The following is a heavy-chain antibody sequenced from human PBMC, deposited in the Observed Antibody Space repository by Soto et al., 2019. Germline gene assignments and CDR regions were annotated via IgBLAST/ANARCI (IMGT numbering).Heavy chain of an antibody. D-gene: IGHD3-22*01. V-gene: IGHV1-18*01. CDR1: NYTFTTYG. Sequence: ASVKVSCKASNYTFTTYGISWVRQAPGQGLEWMGWISPYSENTNYARKFQDRVTLTTDTSTSTAYMELRSLRSDDTAVYFCARDTYFDNSGYYYDYWGQGTLVTVSS. J-gene: IGHJ4*02. CDR3: ARDTYFDNSGYYYDY. CDR2: ISPYSENT.